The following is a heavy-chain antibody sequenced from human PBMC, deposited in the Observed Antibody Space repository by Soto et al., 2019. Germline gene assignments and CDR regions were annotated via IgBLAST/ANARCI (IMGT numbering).Heavy chain of an antibody. J-gene: IGHJ4*02. CDR3: ARGPDYEGYFDY. CDR1: GGTFSNYA. Sequence: SVKVSCKASGGTFSNYAISWVRQAPGQGLEWMGVIILPFGTPNYAQTFQGRVTITADESMTTAYMELSGLRSEDTAVYYCARGPDYEGYFDYWGRGTLVTV. CDR2: IILPFGTP. V-gene: IGHV1-69*13. D-gene: IGHD4-17*01.